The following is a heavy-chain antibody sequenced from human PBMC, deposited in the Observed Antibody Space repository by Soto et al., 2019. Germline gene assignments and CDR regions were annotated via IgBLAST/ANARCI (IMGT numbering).Heavy chain of an antibody. CDR1: GGTFSSYA. CDR3: ARDLKGYSSSSLPPIYYYGMDV. Sequence: SVKVSCKASGGTFSSYAISWVRQAPGQGLEWMGGIIPIFGTANYAQKFQGRVTITADESTSTAYMELSSLRSEDTAVYYCARDLKGYSSSSLPPIYYYGMDVWGQGTTVTVSS. V-gene: IGHV1-69*13. CDR2: IIPIFGTA. J-gene: IGHJ6*02. D-gene: IGHD6-6*01.